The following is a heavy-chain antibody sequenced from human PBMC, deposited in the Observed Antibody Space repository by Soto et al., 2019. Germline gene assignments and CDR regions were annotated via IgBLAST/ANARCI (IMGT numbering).Heavy chain of an antibody. J-gene: IGHJ5*02. CDR1: GYTFTSYY. Sequence: QVQLVQSGAEVKKPGASVKVSCKASGYTFTSYYMHWVRQAPGQGLEWMGIINPSGGSTSYAQKFRGSVTMTGATSRGTGSMELSSLRAEGTAVSSCARVYWLAITHWFDPRGQGTLVTV. CDR2: INPSGGST. V-gene: IGHV1-46*01. D-gene: IGHD5-12*01. CDR3: ARVYWLAITHWFDP.